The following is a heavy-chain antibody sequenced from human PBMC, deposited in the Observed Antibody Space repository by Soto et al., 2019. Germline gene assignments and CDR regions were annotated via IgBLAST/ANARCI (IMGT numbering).Heavy chain of an antibody. CDR2: ISAYNGDT. J-gene: IGHJ4*02. CDR1: GYTFASYG. V-gene: IGHV1-18*01. D-gene: IGHD3-10*01. Sequence: QVQLVQSGAEVKKPGASVKVSCKASGYTFASYGMSWVRQAPGQGPEWMGWISAYNGDTNYAQKFQGRVTLTTDTSTSTGYMGVRSLRSDGTAVYYCARDRGWRSVVCPGYWGPGTLVTGSS. CDR3: ARDRGWRSVVCPGY.